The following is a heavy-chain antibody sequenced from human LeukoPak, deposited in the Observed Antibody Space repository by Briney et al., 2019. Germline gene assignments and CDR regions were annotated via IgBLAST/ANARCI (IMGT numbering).Heavy chain of an antibody. CDR1: GFTFGTYW. J-gene: IGHJ4*02. V-gene: IGHV3-7*05. Sequence: PGGSLRLSCTASGFTFGTYWMSWVRQAPGKGLEWVANIKQDGSDKYYVDSVRGRFTISRDNAKNSLYLQMNSLTAEDTAVYYCARDLDYWGQGTLVTVSS. CDR2: IKQDGSDK. CDR3: ARDLDY.